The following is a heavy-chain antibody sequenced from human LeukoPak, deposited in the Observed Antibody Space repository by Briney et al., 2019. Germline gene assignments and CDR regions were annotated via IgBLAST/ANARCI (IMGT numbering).Heavy chain of an antibody. Sequence: GASVKVSCKASGYTFTSYGISWVRQAPGQGLEWMGWISGYNGNTNYAQKLQGRVTMTTDKSTSTVYMEVRSLRSDDTAVYYCARGPRYCSTTSCYNEWCWFDPWGQGTLVTVSS. CDR2: ISGYNGNT. J-gene: IGHJ5*02. V-gene: IGHV1-18*01. D-gene: IGHD2-2*02. CDR3: ARGPRYCSTTSCYNEWCWFDP. CDR1: GYTFTSYG.